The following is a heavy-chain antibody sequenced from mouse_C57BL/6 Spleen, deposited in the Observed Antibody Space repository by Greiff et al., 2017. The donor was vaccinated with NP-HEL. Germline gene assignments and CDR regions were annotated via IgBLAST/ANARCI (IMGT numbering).Heavy chain of an antibody. CDR3: TRGSSYDAMDY. V-gene: IGHV1-15*01. CDR2: IDPETGGT. D-gene: IGHD1-1*01. Sequence: QVQLQQSGAELVRPGASVTLSCKASGYTFTDYEMHWVKQTPVHGLEWIGAIDPETGGTAYNQKFKGKAILTADKSSSTAYMELRSLTSEDSAVYYCTRGSSYDAMDYWGQGTSVTVSS. CDR1: GYTFTDYE. J-gene: IGHJ4*01.